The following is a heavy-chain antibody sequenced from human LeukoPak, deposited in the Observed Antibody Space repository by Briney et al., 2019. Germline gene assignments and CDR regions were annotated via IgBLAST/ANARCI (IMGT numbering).Heavy chain of an antibody. CDR3: TKEVAAADYYFDY. D-gene: IGHD6-13*01. V-gene: IGHV3-23*01. J-gene: IGHJ4*02. Sequence: QPGGSLRLSCAASGFTFSSYAMSWVRQAPGKGLEWVSAINGSGGSTYYADSVKGRFTISRDNSKNTLYLQMNSLRAEDTAVYYCTKEVAAADYYFDYWGQGTLVTVSS. CDR1: GFTFSSYA. CDR2: INGSGGST.